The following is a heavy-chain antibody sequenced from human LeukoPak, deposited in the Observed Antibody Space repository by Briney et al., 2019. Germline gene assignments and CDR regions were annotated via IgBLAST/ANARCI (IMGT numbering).Heavy chain of an antibody. D-gene: IGHD6-19*01. CDR1: GFTFSSYG. Sequence: HPGRSLRLSCAASGFTFSSYGMHWARQAPGKGLEWVAVIWYDGSNKYYADSVKGRFTISRDNSKNTLYLQMNSLRAEDTAVYYCARGGGEQWLVHPEAFDIWGQGTMVTVSS. J-gene: IGHJ3*02. CDR2: IWYDGSNK. V-gene: IGHV3-33*01. CDR3: ARGGGEQWLVHPEAFDI.